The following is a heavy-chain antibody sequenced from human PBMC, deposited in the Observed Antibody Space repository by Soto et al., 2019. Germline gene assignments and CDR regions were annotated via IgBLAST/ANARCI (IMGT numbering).Heavy chain of an antibody. V-gene: IGHV2-5*02. CDR2: IFWDDVK. J-gene: IGHJ4*02. Sequence: QIALKESGPTLVKPTQTLTLTCTFPGFSLSIGGVGVGWIRQPPGKALEWLGFIFWDDVKRYSPSLKSNLTRPNDTSKNQVVLTITYMDPVDTATYYCAQRSASQLELRSWGQGTLVTVSS. D-gene: IGHD1-7*01. CDR3: AQRSASQLELRS. CDR1: GFSLSIGGVG.